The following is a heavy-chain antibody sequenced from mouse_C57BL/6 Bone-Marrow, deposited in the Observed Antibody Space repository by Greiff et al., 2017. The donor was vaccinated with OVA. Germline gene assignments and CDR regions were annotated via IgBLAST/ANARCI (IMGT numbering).Heavy chain of an antibody. CDR2: ISYDGSN. CDR1: GYSITSGYY. J-gene: IGHJ3*01. D-gene: IGHD1-1*01. V-gene: IGHV3-6*01. CDR3: AREDLLLRGFAY. Sequence: EVKLVESGPGLVKPSQSLSLTCSVTGYSITSGYYWNWIRQFPGNKLEWMGYISYDGSNNYNPSLKNRISITRDTSKNQFFLKLNSVTTEDTATYYCAREDLLLRGFAYWGQGTLVTVSA.